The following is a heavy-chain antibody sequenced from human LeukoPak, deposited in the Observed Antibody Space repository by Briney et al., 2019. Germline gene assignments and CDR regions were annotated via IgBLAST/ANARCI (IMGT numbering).Heavy chain of an antibody. CDR3: ARGRSQWELQG. CDR2: IYYSGST. V-gene: IGHV4-39*07. D-gene: IGHD1-26*01. CDR1: GGSVSSSIYY. Sequence: SETLSLICTVSGGSVSSSIYYWGWIRQPPGKGLEWIGSIYYSGSTSYYPSLKSRVTISLATSKNQFSLKLSSVTAADTAVYYCARGRSQWELQGWGQGTLVIVSS. J-gene: IGHJ4*02.